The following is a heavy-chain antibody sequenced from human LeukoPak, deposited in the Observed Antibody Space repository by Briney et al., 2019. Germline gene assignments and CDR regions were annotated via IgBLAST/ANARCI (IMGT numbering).Heavy chain of an antibody. J-gene: IGHJ5*02. Sequence: SETLSLTCSVSGGAVSSDYWAWIRQPPGKGLEWIAYVHSSGYTSYNPSLKSRVTISIDTSKNQFSLKLSSVTAADTAVYYCARVVSWFDPWGQGTLVTVSS. CDR1: GGAVSSDY. V-gene: IGHV4-59*02. CDR2: VHSSGYT. CDR3: ARVVSWFDP.